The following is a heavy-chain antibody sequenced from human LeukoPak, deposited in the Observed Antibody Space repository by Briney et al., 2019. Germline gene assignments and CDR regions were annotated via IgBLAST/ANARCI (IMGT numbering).Heavy chain of an antibody. V-gene: IGHV3-30-3*01. Sequence: GGSLRLSCAASGFTFSSYAMHWVRLAPGKGLEWVAVISYDGSNKYYADSVKGRFTISRDNSKNTLYLQMNSLRAEDTAVYYCARESLETYYYDSSGYSPLGYWGQGTLVTVSS. CDR3: ARESLETYYYDSSGYSPLGY. CDR2: ISYDGSNK. J-gene: IGHJ4*02. D-gene: IGHD3-22*01. CDR1: GFTFSSYA.